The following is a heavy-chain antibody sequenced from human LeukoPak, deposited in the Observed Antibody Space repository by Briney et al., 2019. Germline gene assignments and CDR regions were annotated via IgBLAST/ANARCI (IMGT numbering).Heavy chain of an antibody. CDR3: VKFRGRVIIGPFEI. CDR2: MKEDGSEK. CDR1: GFTFSSYW. Sequence: PGGSLRLSCAAPGFTFSSYWMSWVRQAPGKGLEWVANMKEDGSEKYYVDSVKGRFTISRDNAKNSLYLQMNSLRAEDTAIYYCVKFRGRVIIGPFEIWGQGTVVTVSS. V-gene: IGHV3-7*01. J-gene: IGHJ3*02. D-gene: IGHD3/OR15-3a*01.